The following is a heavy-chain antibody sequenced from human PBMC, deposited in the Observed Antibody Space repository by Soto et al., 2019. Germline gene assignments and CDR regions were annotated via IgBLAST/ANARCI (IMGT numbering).Heavy chain of an antibody. D-gene: IGHD4-17*01. V-gene: IGHV3-74*01. Sequence: EGRLVESGGGLVQPGGSLRLSCAASGFTFSNFWVHWVRQAPGKGLVWVSRASPDGRSTSYADSVRGRFTIPRDNAKNMLYMEMNSLRAEDTAVYYCASHGSGDYFWFDPWGQGTLVTVSS. CDR3: ASHGSGDYFWFDP. CDR1: GFTFSNFW. J-gene: IGHJ5*02. CDR2: ASPDGRST.